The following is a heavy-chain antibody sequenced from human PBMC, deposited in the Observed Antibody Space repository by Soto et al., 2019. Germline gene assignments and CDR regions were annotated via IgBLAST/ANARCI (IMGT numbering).Heavy chain of an antibody. V-gene: IGHV5-51*01. Sequence: LGESLKISCKGSGYNFTTFWIGWVRQMPGKGLEWMGIIYPGDSETKYSPDFEGQVTISADRSTNTAYLQWRSLRASDTAMYYCARLGFPGAIYFDSWGLGTLV. CDR2: IYPGDSET. CDR1: GYNFTTFW. CDR3: ARLGFPGAIYFDS. J-gene: IGHJ4*02.